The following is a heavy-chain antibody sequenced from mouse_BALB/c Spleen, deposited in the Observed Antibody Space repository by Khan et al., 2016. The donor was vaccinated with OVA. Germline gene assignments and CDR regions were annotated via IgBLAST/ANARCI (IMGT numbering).Heavy chain of an antibody. CDR1: GYSITSNYA. D-gene: IGHD1-1*01. CDR3: ARGNYYGYALDY. J-gene: IGHJ4*01. CDR2: ISYSGST. Sequence: EVQLQESGPGLVKPSQSLSLTCTVNGYSITSNYAWNWIRQFPGNKLEWMGYISYSGSTNYNRSLKSRLSITRDTSKNQFFLLLHSVTTVYSATYYCARGNYYGYALDYLGQGTSVTVSS. V-gene: IGHV3-2*02.